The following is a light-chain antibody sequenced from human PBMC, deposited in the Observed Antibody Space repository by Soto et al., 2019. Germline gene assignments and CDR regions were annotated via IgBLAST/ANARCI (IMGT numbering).Light chain of an antibody. CDR1: QSISSY. CDR2: GAS. Sequence: DIPMTQSPSSLSASVGDRVTITCRASQSISSYLKWYQQKPGKAPKVLISGASSLQSGVPFRFSGSGSGTDFTLTISSLQFEDFASYYCQQSHSTPLTFGGGTKVEIK. J-gene: IGKJ4*01. V-gene: IGKV1-39*01. CDR3: QQSHSTPLT.